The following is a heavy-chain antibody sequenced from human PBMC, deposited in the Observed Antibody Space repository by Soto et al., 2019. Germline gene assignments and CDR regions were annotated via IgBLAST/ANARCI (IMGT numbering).Heavy chain of an antibody. CDR2: ISGSGGST. D-gene: IGHD3-3*01. V-gene: IGHV3-23*01. CDR1: GFTFSSYA. J-gene: IGHJ4*02. CDR3: AKDISRGPTKNYDFWSGPDY. Sequence: GGSLRLSCAASGFTFSSYAMSWVRQAPGKGLEWVSAISGSGGSTYYADSVKGRFTISRDNSKYSLYLQMNSLRAEDTALYYCAKDISRGPTKNYDFWSGPDYWGQGTLVTVSS.